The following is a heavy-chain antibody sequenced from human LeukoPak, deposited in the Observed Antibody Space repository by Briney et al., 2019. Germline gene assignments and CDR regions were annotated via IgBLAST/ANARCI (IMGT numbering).Heavy chain of an antibody. CDR1: GGSISSGGYY. Sequence: PSETLSLTCTVSGGSISSGGYYWSWIRQHPGKGLEWIGYIYNSGSTYYNPSLKSRVTISVDTSKNQFSLKLSSVTAADTAVYYCARHSIVVVTAGAFDIWGQGTMVTVSS. CDR2: IYNSGST. V-gene: IGHV4-31*03. CDR3: ARHSIVVVTAGAFDI. D-gene: IGHD2-21*02. J-gene: IGHJ3*02.